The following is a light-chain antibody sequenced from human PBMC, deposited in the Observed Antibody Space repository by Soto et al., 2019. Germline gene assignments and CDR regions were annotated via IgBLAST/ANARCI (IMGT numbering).Light chain of an antibody. CDR3: QQYHNWPPFT. J-gene: IGKJ5*01. V-gene: IGKV3-15*01. Sequence: DIVMTQSPATLSVSPGERATLSCRASQSMSNNLAWYQQKPGQAPRLLIYGASTRYTGIPDRFSGGGSGTEFTLTISSLQSEDFAIYYCQQYHNWPPFTFGQGTRLEIK. CDR1: QSMSNN. CDR2: GAS.